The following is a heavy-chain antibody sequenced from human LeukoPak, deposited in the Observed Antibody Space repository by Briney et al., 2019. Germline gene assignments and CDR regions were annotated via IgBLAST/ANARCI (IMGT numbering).Heavy chain of an antibody. CDR1: GFTFSSYG. CDR3: AKSCSGGSCYPAIDY. V-gene: IGHV3-30*02. CDR2: IRYDGSNK. J-gene: IGHJ4*02. D-gene: IGHD2-15*01. Sequence: GGSLRLSCAASGFTFSSYGMHWVRQAPGKGLEWVAFIRYDGSNKYYADSEKGRFTISRDNSKNTLYLQMNSLRAEDTAVYYCAKSCSGGSCYPAIDYWGQGTLVTVSS.